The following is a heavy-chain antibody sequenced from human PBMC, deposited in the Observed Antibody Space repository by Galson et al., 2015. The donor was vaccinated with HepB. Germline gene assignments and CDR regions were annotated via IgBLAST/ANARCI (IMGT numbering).Heavy chain of an antibody. CDR1: GFSFRSYG. CDR3: ARGIVPAGTTYWYFDI. V-gene: IGHV3-23*01. J-gene: IGHJ2*01. Sequence: SLRLSCATSGFSFRSYGLSWVRQAPGKGLEWISSINSGGTTYYADSVKGRFIISRDNSKDTLYLQMSSLRAEDTAVYYCARGIVPAGTTYWYFDIWGRGTLVTVSS. CDR2: INSGGTT. D-gene: IGHD2-2*01.